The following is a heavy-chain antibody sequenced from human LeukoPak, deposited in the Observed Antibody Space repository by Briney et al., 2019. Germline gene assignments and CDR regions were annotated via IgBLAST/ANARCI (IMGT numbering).Heavy chain of an antibody. CDR3: AKHKYYYDSSGYYAH. Sequence: PGGSLRLSCAASGFTFSSYAMSWVRQAPGKGLEWVSAIGGSGGSTYYADSVKGRFTISRDNSKNTLYLQMNSLRAEDTAVYYCAKHKYYYDSSGYYAHWGQGTLVTVSS. CDR1: GFTFSSYA. J-gene: IGHJ4*02. V-gene: IGHV3-23*01. CDR2: IGGSGGST. D-gene: IGHD3-22*01.